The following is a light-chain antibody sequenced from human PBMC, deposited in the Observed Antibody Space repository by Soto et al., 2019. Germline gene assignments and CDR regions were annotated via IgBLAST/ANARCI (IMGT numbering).Light chain of an antibody. V-gene: IGKV3-20*01. Sequence: ENVLTQSPGTLSLSPGERATLSCRASQSVTSSYLAWYQQKPGQAPSLLIYGTSSRATGIPDRFSGSGSGTDFTLTISRLEPEDFAVYSCQQYDSSHLTFGGGTKVEIK. CDR1: QSVTSSY. CDR3: QQYDSSHLT. CDR2: GTS. J-gene: IGKJ4*01.